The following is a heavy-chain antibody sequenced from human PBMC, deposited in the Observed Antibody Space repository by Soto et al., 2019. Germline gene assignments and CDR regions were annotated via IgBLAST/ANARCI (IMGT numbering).Heavy chain of an antibody. V-gene: IGHV1-2*04. CDR3: AKDLASFDP. J-gene: IGHJ5*02. CDR1: GYTFTGYY. CDR2: INPNSGGT. Sequence: ASVKVSCKASGYTFTGYYMHWVRQAPGQGLEWMGWINPNSGGTNYAQKFQGWVTMTRDTSISTAYMELSRLRVEDTAVYSCAKDLASFDPWGQGTLVTVSS.